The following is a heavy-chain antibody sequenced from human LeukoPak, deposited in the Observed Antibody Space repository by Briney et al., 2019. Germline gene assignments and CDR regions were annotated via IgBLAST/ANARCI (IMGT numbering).Heavy chain of an antibody. D-gene: IGHD2-15*01. CDR2: INHSGTT. CDR1: GGSFSGYY. CDR3: ARNGDYSMDY. V-gene: IGHV4-34*01. J-gene: IGHJ4*02. Sequence: SETLSLTCAVYGGSFSGYYWSWIRQPPGKGLEWIGEINHSGTTHYNPSLKSRLSVSVGKSKNQFSLKLTSMAAADTAVYYCARNGDYSMDYWGQGTLVTVSS.